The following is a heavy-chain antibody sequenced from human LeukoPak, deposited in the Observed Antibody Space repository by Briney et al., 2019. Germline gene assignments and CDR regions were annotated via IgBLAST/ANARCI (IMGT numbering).Heavy chain of an antibody. D-gene: IGHD2-15*01. CDR1: GFTFSSYA. CDR2: ISGSGGST. CDR3: AGDCSGGSCFDAFDI. V-gene: IGHV3-23*01. J-gene: IGHJ3*02. Sequence: GGSLRLSCAASGFTFSSYAMGWVRQAPGKGLEWVSAISGSGGSTYYADSVKGRFTISRDNSKNTLYLQMNSLRAEDTAVYYCAGDCSGGSCFDAFDIWGQGTMVTVSS.